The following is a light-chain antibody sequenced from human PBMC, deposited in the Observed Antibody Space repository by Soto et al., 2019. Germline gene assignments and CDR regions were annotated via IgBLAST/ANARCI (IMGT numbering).Light chain of an antibody. V-gene: IGLV2-11*01. J-gene: IGLJ1*01. CDR2: DVT. CDR3: CSYAGSYIDV. CDR1: SSDVGGWNY. Sequence: QSVLTQPRSVSGSPRQSVTISCTGTSSDVGGWNYVSWYQHHPGKAPKFIIYDVTKRPSGVPDRFSGSKSGNTASLTISGLQAEDEADYYCCSYAGSYIDVFGTGTKLTVL.